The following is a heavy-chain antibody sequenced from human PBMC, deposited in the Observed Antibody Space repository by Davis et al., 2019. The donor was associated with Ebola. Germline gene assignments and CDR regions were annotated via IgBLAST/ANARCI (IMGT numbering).Heavy chain of an antibody. CDR3: ARGWLRTGFDY. J-gene: IGHJ4*02. V-gene: IGHV6-1*01. CDR1: GDSVSSGG. D-gene: IGHD3/OR15-3a*01. CDR2: TYYSSKWYN. Sequence: PSETLSLTCVISGDSVSSGGWNWIRQSPSRGLEWLGRTYYSSKWYNDYAASVKSRITVNPDTSKNQFSLHLNSVTPGDTAVYYCARGWLRTGFDYWGQGTLVTVSS.